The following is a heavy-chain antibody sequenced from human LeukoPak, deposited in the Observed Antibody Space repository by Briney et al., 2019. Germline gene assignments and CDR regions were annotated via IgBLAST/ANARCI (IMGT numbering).Heavy chain of an antibody. D-gene: IGHD3-10*01. CDR2: ISGSGGST. Sequence: PGGSLRLSCAASGFTFSSYAMSWVRQAPGKGLEWVSAISGSGGSTYYADSVKGRFTISRDNAKNTLYLQMNSLRAEDTAVYYCARGYYYGSGVLKASLFDYWGQGTLVTVSS. CDR3: ARGYYYGSGVLKASLFDY. J-gene: IGHJ4*02. V-gene: IGHV3-23*01. CDR1: GFTFSSYA.